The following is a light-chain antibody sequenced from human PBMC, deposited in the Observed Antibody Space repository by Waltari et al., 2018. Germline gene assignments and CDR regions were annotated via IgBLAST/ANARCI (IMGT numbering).Light chain of an antibody. CDR2: GVS. CDR3: SFYTGSNTVV. V-gene: IGLV2-18*01. CDR1: SSDVGRYNR. Sequence: QSALTQPPSVSGSPGQSVTIPCTGTSSDVGRYNRVSWYHQPPGTAPKLLIYGVSNRPSGVPDRFSGSKSGNTASLTISGLQAEDEADYYCSFYTGSNTVVFGGGTKLTVL. J-gene: IGLJ2*01.